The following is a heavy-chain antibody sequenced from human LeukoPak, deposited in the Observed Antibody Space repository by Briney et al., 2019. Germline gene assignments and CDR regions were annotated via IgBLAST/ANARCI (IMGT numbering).Heavy chain of an antibody. Sequence: SETLSLTCAVYGGSFSGYYWSWIRQPPGKGLEWIGEINHSGSTNYNPSLKSRVTISVDTSKNQFSLKLSSVTAADTAVYYCARFRPGPGIYNWFDPWGQGTLVTVSS. V-gene: IGHV4-34*01. D-gene: IGHD3-10*01. CDR2: INHSGST. CDR3: ARFRPGPGIYNWFDP. J-gene: IGHJ5*02. CDR1: GGSFSGYY.